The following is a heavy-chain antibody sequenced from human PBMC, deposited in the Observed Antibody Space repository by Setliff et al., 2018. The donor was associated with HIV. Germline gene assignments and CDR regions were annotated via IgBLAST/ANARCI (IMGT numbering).Heavy chain of an antibody. Sequence: SETLSLTCAVYGRSFNDNSWNWNRQPPGKGLEWIGEINHSGSSYYNPSLKSRVTITIDTPKRQFSLKLTSVTAADTAIYYCARKGWNAYEAFDYWGQGTLVTVSS. V-gene: IGHV4-34*01. CDR3: ARKGWNAYEAFDY. CDR2: INHSGSS. J-gene: IGHJ4*02. D-gene: IGHD5-12*01. CDR1: GRSFNDNS.